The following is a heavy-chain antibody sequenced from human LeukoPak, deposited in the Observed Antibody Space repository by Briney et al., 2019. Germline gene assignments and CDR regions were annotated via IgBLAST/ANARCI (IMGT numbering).Heavy chain of an antibody. D-gene: IGHD6-13*01. CDR1: GYTFTGYY. CDR3: ARGLAAGTLDY. J-gene: IGHJ4*02. Sequence: ASVKVSCKASGYTFTGYYMHWVRQAPGQGREWMGWINPNSGGTKYAQKFQGRVTMTRDTSISTAYMDLSRLRSDDTAVYYCARGLAAGTLDYWGQGTLVTVSS. CDR2: INPNSGGT. V-gene: IGHV1-2*02.